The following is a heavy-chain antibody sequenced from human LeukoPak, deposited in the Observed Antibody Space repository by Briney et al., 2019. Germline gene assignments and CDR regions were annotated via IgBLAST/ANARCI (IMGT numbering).Heavy chain of an antibody. J-gene: IGHJ4*02. V-gene: IGHV4-31*01. D-gene: IGHD2-2*01. CDR1: GDPTNRGGYY. Sequence: SQTLSLTCTVSGDPTNRGGYYWSWIRQQPGKGLEWIGYVYYSEGTSYNPSLNSQVTLSVDTSKLQFSLKLRSVTATDTALYYFARASHPARFNFDYWGQGTLVTVSS. CDR2: VYYSEGT. CDR3: ARASHPARFNFDY.